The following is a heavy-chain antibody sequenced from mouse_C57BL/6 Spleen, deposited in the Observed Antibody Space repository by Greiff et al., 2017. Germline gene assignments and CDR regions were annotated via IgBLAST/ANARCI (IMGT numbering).Heavy chain of an antibody. CDR1: GFTFSDYG. V-gene: IGHV5-17*01. J-gene: IGHJ4*01. CDR3: ARRGDYEGYYYAMDY. CDR2: ISSGSSTI. Sequence: EVQGVESGGGLVKPGGSLKLSCAASGFTFSDYGMHWVRQAPEKGLEWVAYISSGSSTIYYADTVKGRFTISRDNAKNTLFLQMTSLRSEDTAMYYCARRGDYEGYYYAMDYWGQGTSVTVSS. D-gene: IGHD2-4*01.